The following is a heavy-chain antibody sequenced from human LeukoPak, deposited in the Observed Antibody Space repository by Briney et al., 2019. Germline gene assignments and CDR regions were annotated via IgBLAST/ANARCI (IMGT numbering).Heavy chain of an antibody. J-gene: IGHJ5*02. D-gene: IGHD3-10*01. CDR2: ISSSSSYI. CDR3: ARGGFITMVRGVISDNWFDP. Sequence: GGSLRLSCAASGFTFSSYSMNWVRQAPGKGLEWVSSISSSSSYIYYADSVKGRFTISRDNAKNSLYLQMNSLRAEDTAVYYCARGGFITMVRGVISDNWFDPWGQGTLVTVSS. CDR1: GFTFSSYS. V-gene: IGHV3-21*01.